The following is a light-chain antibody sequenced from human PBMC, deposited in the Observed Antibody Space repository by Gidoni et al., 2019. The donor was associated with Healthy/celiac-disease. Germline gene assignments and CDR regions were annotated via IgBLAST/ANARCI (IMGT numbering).Light chain of an antibody. CDR2: ASY. CDR3: LQHNSLCS. CDR1: QGIRND. J-gene: IGKJ2*04. Sequence: DIQMTQSPSSLSASVGDRVTITCRPSQGIRNDCGWYQQKTGKAPERLIYASYSLQSEIPSRFSGSGTGTEFTLTISSRQPEDFATSYCLQHNSLCSFGQGTKLEIK. V-gene: IGKV1-17*01.